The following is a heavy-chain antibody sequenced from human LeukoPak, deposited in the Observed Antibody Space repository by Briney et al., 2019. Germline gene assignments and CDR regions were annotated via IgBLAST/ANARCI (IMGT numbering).Heavy chain of an antibody. CDR3: ARQTGSGLFILP. CDR2: IYYSGST. D-gene: IGHD3/OR15-3a*01. CDR1: GGSISSSSYY. V-gene: IGHV4-39*01. Sequence: SESLSLTCTVSGGSISSSSYYWGWIRQPPGKGLEWIGSIYYSGSTYYNPSLKSRVTISVDTSKNQFSLKLSSVTAADTAVYYCARQTGSGLFILPGGQGTLVTVSS. J-gene: IGHJ4*02.